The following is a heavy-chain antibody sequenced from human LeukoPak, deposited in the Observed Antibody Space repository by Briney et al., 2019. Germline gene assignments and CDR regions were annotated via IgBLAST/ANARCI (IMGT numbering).Heavy chain of an antibody. CDR3: ARGDWFGELLQPYYYYGMNV. D-gene: IGHD3-10*01. V-gene: IGHV1-8*01. J-gene: IGHJ6*02. CDR1: GYTFTSYD. CDR2: MNPNSGNT. Sequence: GASVKVSCKASGYTFTSYDINWVRQATGQGLEWMGWMNPNSGNTGYAQKFQGRVTMTGNTSISTAYMELSSLRSEDTAVYYCARGDWFGELLQPYYYYGMNVWGQGTTVTVSS.